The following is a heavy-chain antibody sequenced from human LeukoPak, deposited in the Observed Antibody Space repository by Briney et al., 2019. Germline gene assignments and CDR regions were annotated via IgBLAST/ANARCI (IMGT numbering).Heavy chain of an antibody. V-gene: IGHV3-7*01. J-gene: IGHJ6*03. CDR3: ARDYQLVPRYYYYMDV. Sequence: PGGSLRLSCAASGFTFSSYWMSWVRQAPGKGLEWVANIKQDGSEKYYVDSVKGRFTISRDNAKNSLYLQMNSLRAEDTAVYYCARDYQLVPRYYYYMDVWGKGTTVTVSS. CDR2: IKQDGSEK. D-gene: IGHD2-2*01. CDR1: GFTFSSYW.